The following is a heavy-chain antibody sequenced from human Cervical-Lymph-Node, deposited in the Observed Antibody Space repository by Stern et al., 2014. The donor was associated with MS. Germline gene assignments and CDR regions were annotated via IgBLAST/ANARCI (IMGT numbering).Heavy chain of an antibody. J-gene: IGHJ4*02. CDR1: GDTFSSYA. CDR2: ITHVVGTT. V-gene: IGHV1-69*06. D-gene: IGHD1-26*01. CDR3: ARGGGLVGYFDY. Sequence: QVQLVQSGAEVKKPGSSVKVSCKASGDTFSSYAINWVRQVPGQGLEWMGGITHVVGTTNYAQKFQGRVTITADKSTNTAYMELMTLRSEDTAVYYCARGGGLVGYFDYWGQGTLVSVSS.